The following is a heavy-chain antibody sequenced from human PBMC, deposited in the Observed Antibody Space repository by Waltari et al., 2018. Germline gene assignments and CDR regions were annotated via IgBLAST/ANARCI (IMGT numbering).Heavy chain of an antibody. CDR1: GYTFTSYG. V-gene: IGHV1-18*01. J-gene: IGHJ6*02. CDR3: ARDFSAPPVSYSSSSKPKPSYGMDV. CDR2: ISAYNGNT. D-gene: IGHD6-13*01. Sequence: QVQLVQSGAEVKKPGASVKVSCKASGYTFTSYGISWVRQAPGPGPAWMGWISAYNGNTNYAQKLQGRVTMTTDTSTSTAYMELRSLRSDDTAVYYCARDFSAPPVSYSSSSKPKPSYGMDVWGQGTTVTVSS.